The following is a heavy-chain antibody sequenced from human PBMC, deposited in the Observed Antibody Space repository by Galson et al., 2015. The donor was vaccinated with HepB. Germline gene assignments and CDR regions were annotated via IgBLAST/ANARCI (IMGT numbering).Heavy chain of an antibody. CDR3: ARVKRELRYFDWLFLFDY. V-gene: IGHV4-34*01. CDR1: GGSFSGYY. Sequence: SETLSLTCAVYGGSFSGYYWSWIRQPPGKGLEWIGEINHSGSTNYNPSLKSRVTISVDTSKNQFSLKLSSVTAADTAVYYCARVKRELRYFDWLFLFDYWGQGTLVTVSS. CDR2: INHSGST. J-gene: IGHJ4*02. D-gene: IGHD3-9*01.